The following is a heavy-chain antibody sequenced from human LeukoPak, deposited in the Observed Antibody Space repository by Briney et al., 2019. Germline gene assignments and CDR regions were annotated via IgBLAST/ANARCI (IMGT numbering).Heavy chain of an antibody. V-gene: IGHV4-31*03. J-gene: IGHJ4*02. CDR2: IYYRGST. CDR3: ARATGYGDSYYFDH. CDR1: GGSISTGGYY. D-gene: IGHD2-21*01. Sequence: PSETLSLTCTVSGGSISTGGYYWSWIRQHPGKGLEYIGYIYYRGSTYYSPSLKSRLTISLDTPNNQFSLKLRSVTAADTAVYYCARATGYGDSYYFDHWGQGTPVTVSS.